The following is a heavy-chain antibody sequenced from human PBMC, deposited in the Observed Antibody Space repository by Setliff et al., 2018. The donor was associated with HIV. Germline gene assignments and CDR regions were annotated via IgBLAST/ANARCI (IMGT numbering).Heavy chain of an antibody. V-gene: IGHV3-9*01. Sequence: PGGSLRLSCAASGFTFDDYAMHWVRQAPGKGLEWVSGISWNSGSIGYADSVKGRFTISRDNAKNSLYLQMNNLRADDTAVYYCAKDRAGSSDYIDAFDIWGQGTMVTVSS. D-gene: IGHD6-25*01. CDR1: GFTFDDYA. CDR3: AKDRAGSSDYIDAFDI. CDR2: ISWNSGSI. J-gene: IGHJ3*02.